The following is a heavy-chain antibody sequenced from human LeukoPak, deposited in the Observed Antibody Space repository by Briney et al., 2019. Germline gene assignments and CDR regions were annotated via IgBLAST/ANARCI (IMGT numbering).Heavy chain of an antibody. J-gene: IGHJ4*02. V-gene: IGHV1-2*02. CDR3: ARDSGMVRGTVDY. Sequence: ASVKVSCKASGYTFTGYYMHWVRQAPGQGLECMGWINPNSGGTNYAQKFQGRVTMTRDTSTSTVYMELSSLRSEDTAVYYCARDSGMVRGTVDYWGQGTPVTVSS. CDR1: GYTFTGYY. D-gene: IGHD3-10*01. CDR2: INPNSGGT.